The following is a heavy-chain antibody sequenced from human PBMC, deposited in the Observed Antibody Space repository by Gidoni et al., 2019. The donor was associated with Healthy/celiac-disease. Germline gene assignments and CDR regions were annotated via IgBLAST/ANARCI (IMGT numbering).Heavy chain of an antibody. J-gene: IGHJ3*02. CDR2: IDPSDSYT. Sequence: EVQLVQSGAEGKKPGETLRISCKGSGYSVTSNWISWVRQMPGKGLEWMGRIDPSDSYTNYSPSFQGHVTISASQSISTAYLQWSSLNASDTAMYYCARPLQYALTTVTPDDAFDIWGQGTMVTVSS. CDR1: GYSVTSNW. CDR3: ARPLQYALTTVTPDDAFDI. D-gene: IGHD4-17*01. V-gene: IGHV5-10-1*03.